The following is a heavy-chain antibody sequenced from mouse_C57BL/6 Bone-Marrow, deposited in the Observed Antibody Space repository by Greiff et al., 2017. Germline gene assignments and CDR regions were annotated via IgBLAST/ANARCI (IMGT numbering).Heavy chain of an antibody. CDR2: IDPSDSET. J-gene: IGHJ2*01. CDR1: GYTFTSYW. CDR3: ARDSFDY. Sequence: QVQLQQPGAELVRPGSSVKLSCKASGYTFTSYWMPWVKQRPIQGLEWIGNIDPSDSETHYNQKFKDKATLTVDKSSSTAYMPLSSLTSEDSAVYYCARDSFDYWGQGTTLTVSS. V-gene: IGHV1-52*01.